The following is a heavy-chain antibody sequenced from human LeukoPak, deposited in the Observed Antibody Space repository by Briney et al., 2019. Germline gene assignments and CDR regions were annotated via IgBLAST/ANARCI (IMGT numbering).Heavy chain of an antibody. D-gene: IGHD6-13*01. CDR2: ISVYSGNT. CDR3: ARVLRESQLTAAVFF. CDR1: GYTFTDYG. Sequence: GAAVKVSCKASGYTFTDYGICWVRQAPGQGLEWMGWISVYSGNTDYAQKLQGRVTMTADTSTNTAYMELRSLRSDDTAVYYCARVLRESQLTAAVFFWGQGTLVTVSS. J-gene: IGHJ4*02. V-gene: IGHV1-18*01.